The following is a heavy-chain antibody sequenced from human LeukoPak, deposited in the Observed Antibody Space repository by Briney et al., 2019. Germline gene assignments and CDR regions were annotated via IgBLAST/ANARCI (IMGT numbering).Heavy chain of an antibody. CDR1: GFTFSSYE. V-gene: IGHV3-48*03. D-gene: IGHD3-22*01. CDR2: ISSSGSTI. CDR3: ARGYYYDGSGPGGAFDY. J-gene: IGHJ4*02. Sequence: GGSLRLSCAASGFTFSSYEMNWVRQAPGKGLEWVSYISSSGSTIYYADSVKGRFTISRDNAKNSLYLQMNSLRAEDTAVYYCARGYYYDGSGPGGAFDYWGQGTLVTVSS.